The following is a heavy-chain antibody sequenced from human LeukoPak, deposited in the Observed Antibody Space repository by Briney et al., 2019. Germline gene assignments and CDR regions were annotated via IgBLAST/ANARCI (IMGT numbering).Heavy chain of an antibody. J-gene: IGHJ3*02. CDR3: ARDPGPGSGAAFDI. D-gene: IGHD3-10*01. CDR2: IYYSGST. V-gene: IGHV4-59*01. Sequence: SETLSLTCTVSGGSISSYYWSWIQQPPGKGLEWIGYIYYSGSTNYNPSLKSRVTISVDTSKNQFSLKLSSVTAADTAVYYCARDPGPGSGAAFDIWGQGTMVTVSS. CDR1: GGSISSYY.